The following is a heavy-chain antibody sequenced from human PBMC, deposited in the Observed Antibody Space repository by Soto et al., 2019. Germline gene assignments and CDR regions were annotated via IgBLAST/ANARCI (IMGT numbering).Heavy chain of an antibody. J-gene: IGHJ4*02. CDR3: ARGDFGTEMATTVYFDY. CDR2: ISSSSSYI. D-gene: IGHD5-12*01. CDR1: GFTFSSYS. V-gene: IGHV3-21*01. Sequence: PGGSLRLSCAASGFTFSSYSMNWVRQSPGKGLEWVSSISSSSSYIYYADSVKGRFTISRDNAKNSLYLQMNSLRAEDTAVYYCARGDFGTEMATTVYFDYWGQGTLVTVSS.